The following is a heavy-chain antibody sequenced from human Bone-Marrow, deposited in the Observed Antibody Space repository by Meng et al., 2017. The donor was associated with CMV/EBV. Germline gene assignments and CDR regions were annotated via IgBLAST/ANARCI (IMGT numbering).Heavy chain of an antibody. V-gene: IGHV3-7*01. CDR1: GFTFSSYW. D-gene: IGHD6-13*01. Sequence: GESLKISCAASGFTFSSYWMSWVRQAPGKGLEWVANIKQDGSEKYYVDSVKGRFTISRDNAKNSLYLQMNSLRAEDTAVYYCARDHSYSSSWLYYWGQGTLVTVSS. J-gene: IGHJ4*02. CDR2: IKQDGSEK. CDR3: ARDHSYSSSWLYY.